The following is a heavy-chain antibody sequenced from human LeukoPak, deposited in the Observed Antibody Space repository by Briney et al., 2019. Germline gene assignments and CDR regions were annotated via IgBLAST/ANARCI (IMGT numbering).Heavy chain of an antibody. CDR2: ISSSSTI. CDR3: VRDKMMDDRGVGFDP. V-gene: IGHV3-48*04. Sequence: GGSLRLSCAASGFTFSSYSMTWVRQAPGKGLEWLSYISSSSTIYYADSVKGRFTISRDNTKNTLYLQMNSLGAEDTAVYYCVRDKMMDDRGVGFDPWGQGTLVTVSS. CDR1: GFTFSSYS. J-gene: IGHJ5*02. D-gene: IGHD1-1*01.